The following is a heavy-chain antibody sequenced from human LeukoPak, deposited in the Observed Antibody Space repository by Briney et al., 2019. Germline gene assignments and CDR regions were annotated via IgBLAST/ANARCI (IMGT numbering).Heavy chain of an antibody. CDR3: ARDSRVAAAPLGYYYYYGMDV. CDR2: IYYTGTT. D-gene: IGHD2-2*01. V-gene: IGHV4-59*11. Sequence: SETLSLTCSVSGGSITGHYWSWIRQPPGKGLEWIGYIYYTGTTKYNPSLENRVTISVDTSNNQFSLKLRSVTAADTAVYYCARDSRVAAAPLGYYYYYGMDVWGQGTTVTVSS. CDR1: GGSITGHY. J-gene: IGHJ6*02.